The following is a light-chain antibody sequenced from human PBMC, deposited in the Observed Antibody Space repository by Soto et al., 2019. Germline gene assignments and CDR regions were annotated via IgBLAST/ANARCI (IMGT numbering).Light chain of an antibody. CDR3: QSYDSSRSGFLV. J-gene: IGLJ3*02. V-gene: IGLV1-40*01. Sequence: QLVLTQPPSVSGAPGQRVTISCTGSSSNIGAGYDVHWYQQLPGTAPKLRIYGNSNRPSGVPDRFAGSKSGTSASLAITGLQAEDEAYYCGQSYDSSRSGFLVFGGGTKRTVL. CDR2: GNS. CDR1: SSNIGAGYD.